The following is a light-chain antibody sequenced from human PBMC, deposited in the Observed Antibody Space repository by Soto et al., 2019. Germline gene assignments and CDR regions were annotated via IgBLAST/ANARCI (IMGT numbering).Light chain of an antibody. CDR2: GAS. CDR3: QQNCRSPWT. Sequence: EIVLTQSPGTLSLSPGERAALSCRASQSVSSSYLAWYQQKPGQAPRLLIYGASSRATGIPDRFSGSGSGTDFTLTISRLQPEDFAVYYCQQNCRSPWTFGQGTKVDIK. CDR1: QSVSSSY. V-gene: IGKV3-20*01. J-gene: IGKJ1*01.